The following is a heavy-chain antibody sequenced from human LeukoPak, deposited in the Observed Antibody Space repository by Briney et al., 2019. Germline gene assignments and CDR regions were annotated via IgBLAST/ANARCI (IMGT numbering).Heavy chain of an antibody. CDR2: ISSSSSYI. V-gene: IGHV3-21*01. CDR3: ARHKTGGREYAFDI. J-gene: IGHJ3*02. D-gene: IGHD1-26*01. CDR1: GFTFSSYS. Sequence: GGSLRLSCAASGFTFSSYSMNWVRQAPGKGLEWVSSISSSSSYIYYADSVKGRFTISRDNANNSLYLQMNSLRAEDTAVYYCARHKTGGREYAFDIWGQGTMVTVSS.